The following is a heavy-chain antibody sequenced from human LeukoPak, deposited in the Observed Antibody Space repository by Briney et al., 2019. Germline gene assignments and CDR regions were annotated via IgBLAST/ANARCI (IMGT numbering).Heavy chain of an antibody. CDR3: AKSPTLLDYGGERYAFDI. CDR2: ISGSGGST. Sequence: GGSLTLSCAASGFTFSSYSMSWVRQAPGKGLEWVSAISGSGGSTSYAGSATARFTISRDNSKNPLYRQMNSLRAEDTAVYSRAKSPTLLDYGGERYAFDIWGQGTMVTVSS. V-gene: IGHV3-23*01. CDR1: GFTFSSYS. D-gene: IGHD4-23*01. J-gene: IGHJ3*02.